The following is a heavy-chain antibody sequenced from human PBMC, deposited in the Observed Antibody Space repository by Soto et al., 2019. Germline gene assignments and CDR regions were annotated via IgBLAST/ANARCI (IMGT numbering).Heavy chain of an antibody. Sequence: QVQLVQSGAEVKKPGASVKVSCKASGYTFTGYYMHWVRQAPGQGLEWMGWINPNSGGTNYAQKFQGWVTMTRDTSISTAYMELSRLRSDDTAVYYCARDLGGTNSSGPHCYGMDVWGQGTTVTVSS. CDR1: GYTFTGYY. V-gene: IGHV1-2*04. J-gene: IGHJ6*02. CDR3: ARDLGGTNSSGPHCYGMDV. D-gene: IGHD6-19*01. CDR2: INPNSGGT.